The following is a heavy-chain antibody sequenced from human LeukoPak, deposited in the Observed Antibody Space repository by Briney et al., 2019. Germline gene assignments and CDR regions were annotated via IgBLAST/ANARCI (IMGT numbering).Heavy chain of an antibody. Sequence: PGGSLRLSCAASGFTFSSYWMSWVRQAPGKGLEWVANIKQDGSEKYYVDSVKGRFTISRDNAKNSLYLQMNSLRAEDTAVYYCAKDQAEYWFDYWGQGTLVTVSS. CDR2: IKQDGSEK. V-gene: IGHV3-7*01. CDR3: AKDQAEYWFDY. D-gene: IGHD2-8*02. J-gene: IGHJ4*02. CDR1: GFTFSSYW.